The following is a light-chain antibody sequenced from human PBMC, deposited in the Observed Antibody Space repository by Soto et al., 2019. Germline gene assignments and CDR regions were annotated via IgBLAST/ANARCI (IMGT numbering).Light chain of an antibody. CDR1: SSDFGSYNL. Sequence: QSLLTQPASVSGSPGQSITISCTGTSSDFGSYNLVSWYQQHPGKAPKLMIYEVSKRPSGVSNRFSGSKSGNTASLTISGLQAEDEADYYCCSYAGSSTNYVFGTGTKDTVL. CDR2: EVS. CDR3: CSYAGSSTNYV. J-gene: IGLJ1*01. V-gene: IGLV2-23*02.